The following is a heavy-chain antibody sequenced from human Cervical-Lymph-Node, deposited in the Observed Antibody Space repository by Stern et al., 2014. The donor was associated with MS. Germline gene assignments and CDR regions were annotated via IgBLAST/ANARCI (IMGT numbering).Heavy chain of an antibody. Sequence: QVQLVQSGSEFKKPAASVTVSCRVSGSPFTASSISWVRQAPGRGLEWMGWINTRTGNPTYALDFTGRFVFSLDTSVSAAVLQISSLKADDTAVYYCARSQPFSYGGQGTRVTVSP. CDR3: ARSQPFSY. J-gene: IGHJ4*02. D-gene: IGHD6-13*01. V-gene: IGHV7-4-1*02. CDR1: GSPFTASS. CDR2: INTRTGNP.